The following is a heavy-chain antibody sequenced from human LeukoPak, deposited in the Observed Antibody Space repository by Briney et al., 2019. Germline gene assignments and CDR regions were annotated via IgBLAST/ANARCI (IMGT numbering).Heavy chain of an antibody. V-gene: IGHV3-11*06. CDR3: ARVGSIAAAGTPDY. CDR2: ISSTGSHT. Sequence: GGSLRLSCAASGFTFSDYYMSWIRQAPGKGPEWVSYISSTGSHTTYADSVKGRFTISRDNAKNSLSLQVNSLRADDTAVYYCARVGSIAAAGTPDYWGQGTLVTVSS. CDR1: GFTFSDYY. J-gene: IGHJ4*02. D-gene: IGHD6-13*01.